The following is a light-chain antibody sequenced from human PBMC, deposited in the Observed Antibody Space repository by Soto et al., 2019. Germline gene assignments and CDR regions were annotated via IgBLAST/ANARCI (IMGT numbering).Light chain of an antibody. CDR3: SSFAGSPVV. J-gene: IGLJ2*01. Sequence: QSALTQPPSASGSPGQSGTITCSGTRGDVGEENYVSWYQQHPGKVPKLILYEVSERPSGVPDRFSGSRSGNTASLPVSGLQAEDEAEYYCSSFAGSPVVFGGGTKLTVL. CDR1: RGDVGEENY. V-gene: IGLV2-8*01. CDR2: EVS.